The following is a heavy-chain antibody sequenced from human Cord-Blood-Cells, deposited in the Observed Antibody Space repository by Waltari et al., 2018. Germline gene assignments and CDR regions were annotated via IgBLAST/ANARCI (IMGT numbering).Heavy chain of an antibody. Sequence: QVQLQESGPGLVKPSQTLSLTCTVSGGSISSGGYYWSWIRQHPGKGLEWIGYIYYSVSTYYNPSLKSRVTISVDTSKNQFSLKLSSVTAADTAVYYCARGPPEWEHYYGMDVWGQGTTVTVSS. V-gene: IGHV4-31*03. J-gene: IGHJ6*02. CDR3: ARGPPEWEHYYGMDV. CDR1: GGSISSGGYY. CDR2: IYYSVST. D-gene: IGHD1-26*01.